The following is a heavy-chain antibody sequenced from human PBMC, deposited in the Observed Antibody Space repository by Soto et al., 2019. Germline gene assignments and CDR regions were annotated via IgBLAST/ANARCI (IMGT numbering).Heavy chain of an antibody. CDR1: GGSFSGYY. CDR3: ARGNTGYCSSTSCYAPGVDY. Sequence: SETLSLTCAVYGGSFSGYYWSWIRQPPGKGLEWIGEINHSGSTNYNPSLKSRVTISVDTSKNQFSLKLSSVTAADTAVYSCARGNTGYCSSTSCYAPGVDYWGQGTLVTVSS. J-gene: IGHJ4*02. CDR2: INHSGST. V-gene: IGHV4-34*01. D-gene: IGHD2-2*01.